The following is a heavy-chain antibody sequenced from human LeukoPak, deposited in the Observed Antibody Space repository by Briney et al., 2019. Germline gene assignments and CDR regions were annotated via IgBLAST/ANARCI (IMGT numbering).Heavy chain of an antibody. CDR1: GFTFDDYA. CDR3: ARARTRYCSSTSCYPPGY. D-gene: IGHD2-2*01. V-gene: IGHV3-9*01. J-gene: IGHJ4*02. CDR2: ISWNSGSI. Sequence: GGSLRLSCAASGFTFDDYAMHWVRQAPGKGLEWVSGISWNSGSIGYADSVKGRFTISRDNSKNTLYLQMNSLRAEDTAVYYCARARTRYCSSTSCYPPGYWGQGTLVTVSS.